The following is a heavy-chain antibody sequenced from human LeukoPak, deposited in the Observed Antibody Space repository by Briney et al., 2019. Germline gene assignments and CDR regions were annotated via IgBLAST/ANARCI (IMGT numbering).Heavy chain of an antibody. Sequence: SETLSLTCTVSGGSISSYYWSWIRQPPGKGLEWIGYIYYSGSTNYNPSLKSRVTISVDTSKNQFSLKLSSVTAADTAVYYCARRAARPWVGWFDPWGQGTLVTVSS. J-gene: IGHJ5*02. CDR1: GGSISSYY. D-gene: IGHD6-6*01. CDR2: IYYSGST. V-gene: IGHV4-59*08. CDR3: ARRAARPWVGWFDP.